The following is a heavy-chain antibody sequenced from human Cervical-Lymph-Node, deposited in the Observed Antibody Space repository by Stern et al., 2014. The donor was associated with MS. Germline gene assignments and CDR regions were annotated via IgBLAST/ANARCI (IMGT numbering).Heavy chain of an antibody. Sequence: VQLLESGGGVVQPGRSLRLSCAASGFTFSSYAMHWVRQAPGKGLEWVAVISYDGSNKYYADSVKGRFTISRDNSKNTLYLQMNSLRAEDTAVYYCARASPWFDPWGQGTLVTVSS. V-gene: IGHV3-30*01. CDR3: ARASPWFDP. CDR2: ISYDGSNK. CDR1: GFTFSSYA. J-gene: IGHJ5*02.